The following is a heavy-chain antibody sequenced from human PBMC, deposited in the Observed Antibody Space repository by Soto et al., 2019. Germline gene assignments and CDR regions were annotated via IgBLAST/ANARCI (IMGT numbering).Heavy chain of an antibody. D-gene: IGHD3-22*01. CDR1: GFTFSSYG. V-gene: IGHV3-30*18. J-gene: IGHJ3*02. CDR2: ISYGGSDQ. CDR3: AKEVRYYYDSSGVDAFDI. Sequence: PGGSLRLSCAASGFTFSSYGMHWVRQAPGKGLEWVAVISYGGSDQYYADSVKGRYTISRDNSKNTVYLQMNSLRAEDTAVYYCAKEVRYYYDSSGVDAFDIWGQGTMVTV.